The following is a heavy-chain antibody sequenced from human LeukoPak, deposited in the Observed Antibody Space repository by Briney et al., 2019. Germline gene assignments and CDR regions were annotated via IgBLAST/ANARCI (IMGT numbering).Heavy chain of an antibody. D-gene: IGHD2-8*01. J-gene: IGHJ3*02. CDR3: ARYLTATDAFDI. CDR2: IYYSGST. Sequence: SETLSLTCTVSGGSISSYYWSWIRQPPGKGLGWIGYIYYSGSTNYNPSLKSRVTISVDTSKNQFSLKLSSVTAADTAVYYCARYLTATDAFDIWGQGTMVTVSS. V-gene: IGHV4-59*08. CDR1: GGSISSYY.